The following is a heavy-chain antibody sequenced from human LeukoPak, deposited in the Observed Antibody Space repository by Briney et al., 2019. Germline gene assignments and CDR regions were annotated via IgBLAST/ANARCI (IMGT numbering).Heavy chain of an antibody. V-gene: IGHV1-18*01. CDR3: ARLGGRGYSGYDTRYFYYYGMDV. J-gene: IGHJ6*02. CDR1: GYTFTSHG. D-gene: IGHD5-12*01. CDR2: ISAYNGNT. Sequence: ASVKVSCKASGYTFTSHGISWVRQAPGQGLEWMGWISAYNGNTNYAQKLQGRVTMTTDTSTSTAYMELRSLRSDDTAVYYCARLGGRGYSGYDTRYFYYYGMDVWGRGTTVTVSS.